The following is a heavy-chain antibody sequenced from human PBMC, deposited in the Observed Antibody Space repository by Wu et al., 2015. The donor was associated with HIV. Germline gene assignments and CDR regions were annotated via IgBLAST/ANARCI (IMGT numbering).Heavy chain of an antibody. Sequence: QLVQSGAEVKKPGSSVKVSCKASGGTFSSRAISWVRQAPGQGLEWMGWINPYSGDTYFAQKFQGRVTMTRDTSISAVHMELSRLRSDDTAVYYCARDGSFDFWGQGTLVTVSS. D-gene: IGHD3-10*01. J-gene: IGHJ4*02. CDR3: ARDGSFDF. V-gene: IGHV1-2*02. CDR2: INPYSGDT. CDR1: GGTFSSRA.